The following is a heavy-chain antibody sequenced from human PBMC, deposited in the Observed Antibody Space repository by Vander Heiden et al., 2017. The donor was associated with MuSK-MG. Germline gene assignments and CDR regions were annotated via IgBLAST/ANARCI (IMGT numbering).Heavy chain of an antibody. Sequence: QVQLVQSGAEVKKPGASVQVSCKASGYTFTSSYMHWVRQDPGEGIEWMGIINPSGGSTSYAQKFQGRVTMTRDTSTSTVYMELSSLRSEDTAVYYCARVTVSRFAFDYWGQGTLVTVAS. V-gene: IGHV1-46*03. CDR3: ARVTVSRFAFDY. D-gene: IGHD3-10*01. J-gene: IGHJ4*02. CDR2: INPSGGST. CDR1: GYTFTSSY.